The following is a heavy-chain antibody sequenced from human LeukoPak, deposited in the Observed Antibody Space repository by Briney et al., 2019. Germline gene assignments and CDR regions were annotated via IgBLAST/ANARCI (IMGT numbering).Heavy chain of an antibody. CDR1: EYTFTNYY. CDR3: ARGEPLGDKGFDY. D-gene: IGHD1-14*01. V-gene: IGHV1-46*01. CDR2: MNPSDGST. J-gene: IGHJ4*02. Sequence: ASVKVSCKASEYTFTNYYIHWVRQAPGQGLEWMGIMNPSDGSTTYAQKFQGRVASTRDTSTSTVYMELSSLKSEDSAVYHCARGEPLGDKGFDYWGQGTLVTVSS.